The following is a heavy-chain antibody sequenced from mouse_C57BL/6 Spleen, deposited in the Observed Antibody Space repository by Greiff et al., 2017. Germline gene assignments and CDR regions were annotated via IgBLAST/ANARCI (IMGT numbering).Heavy chain of an antibody. D-gene: IGHD1-1*01. J-gene: IGHJ2*01. CDR3: ARSVYNYGSSPYFDY. Sequence: QVHVKQPGAELVKPGASVKLSCKASGYTFTSYWMHWVKQRPGQGLEWIGMIHPNSGSTNYNEKFKSKATLTVDQSSSTAYMQLSSLTSEDSAVYYCARSVYNYGSSPYFDYWGKGTTLTVSS. CDR2: IHPNSGST. V-gene: IGHV1-64*01. CDR1: GYTFTSYW.